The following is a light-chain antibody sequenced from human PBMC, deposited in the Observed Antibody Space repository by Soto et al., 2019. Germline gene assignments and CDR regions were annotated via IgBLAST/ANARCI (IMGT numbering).Light chain of an antibody. CDR1: SSDIGGYNY. Sequence: QSVLTQPPSASGSPGQSVTISCTGTSSDIGGYNYVSWYQQHPGKAPKLLIYEVSKRPSGVPDRFSGSKSGNTASLTVSGLQADDEAHYYCSSYAGSSNLVFGGGTKLTVL. J-gene: IGLJ2*01. CDR2: EVS. CDR3: SSYAGSSNLV. V-gene: IGLV2-8*01.